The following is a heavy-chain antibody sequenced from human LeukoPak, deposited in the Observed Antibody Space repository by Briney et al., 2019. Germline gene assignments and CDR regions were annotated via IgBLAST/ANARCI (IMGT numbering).Heavy chain of an antibody. D-gene: IGHD6-6*01. Sequence: PGGSLRLSCAASGFTFSSYAMHWVRQAPGQGLEWMGWINPNSGGTNYAQKFQGRVTMTRDTSISTAYMELSRLRSDDTAVYYCARPQLFEYSSSYSAFDIWGQGTMVTVSS. CDR2: INPNSGGT. CDR3: ARPQLFEYSSSYSAFDI. V-gene: IGHV1-2*02. CDR1: GFTFSSYA. J-gene: IGHJ3*02.